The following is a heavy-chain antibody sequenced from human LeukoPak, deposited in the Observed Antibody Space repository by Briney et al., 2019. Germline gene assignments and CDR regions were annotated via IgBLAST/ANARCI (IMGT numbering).Heavy chain of an antibody. J-gene: IGHJ4*02. CDR3: VKEGGYYYFEY. V-gene: IGHV3-23*01. CDR1: GFTFSTYA. D-gene: IGHD3-22*01. Sequence: QTGGSLRLSCVASGFTFSTYAMSWVRQAPGKGLEWVSTISGSGGVIHYADSVKGPFTISKDNSKNTLYLQVSSLRVEDTAVYFCVKEGGYYYFEYWGQGTPVTVSS. CDR2: ISGSGGVI.